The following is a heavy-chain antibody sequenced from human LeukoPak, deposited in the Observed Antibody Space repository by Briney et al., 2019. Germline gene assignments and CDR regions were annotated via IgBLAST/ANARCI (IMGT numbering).Heavy chain of an antibody. V-gene: IGHV1-69*04. J-gene: IGHJ6*02. D-gene: IGHD2-2*01. CDR3: ARDRVVVVVPAANPPYYYGMDV. Sequence: SVKVSCKASGGTFSSYAISWVRQAPGQGLEWMGRIIPILGIANYAQKFQGRVTITADKSTSIAYMELSSLRSEDTAVYYCARDRVVVVVPAANPPYYYGMDVWGQGTTVTVSS. CDR2: IIPILGIA. CDR1: GGTFSSYA.